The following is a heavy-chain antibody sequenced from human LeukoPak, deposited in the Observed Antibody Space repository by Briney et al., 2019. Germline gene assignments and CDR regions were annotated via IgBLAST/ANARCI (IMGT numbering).Heavy chain of an antibody. CDR1: GFTFSHYG. CDR2: IRYDGSDK. J-gene: IGHJ4*02. V-gene: IGHV3-30*02. CDR3: AKDQGSYYDISTGYFNC. D-gene: IGHD3-9*01. Sequence: GGSLRLSCVTSGFTFSHYGMHWVRQAPGKGLEWVAFIRYDGSDKYYADSVKGRFTVSRDNSKNTLFLQMNNLRTEDTAAYYCAKDQGSYYDISTGYFNCWGQGTLVTVSS.